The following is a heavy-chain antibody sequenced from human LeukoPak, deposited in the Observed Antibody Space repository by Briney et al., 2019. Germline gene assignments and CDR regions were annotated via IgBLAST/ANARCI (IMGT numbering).Heavy chain of an antibody. CDR3: ARGWLPRGGIFDY. V-gene: IGHV4-34*01. CDR1: GRSFSGYY. J-gene: IGHJ4*02. Sequence: SETLSLTCAVYGRSFSGYYWSWIRQPPGKGLEWIGEINHSGSTNYNPSLKSRVTISVDTSKNQFSLKLSSVTAADTAVYYCARGWLPRGGIFDYWGQGTLVTVSS. D-gene: IGHD5-12*01. CDR2: INHSGST.